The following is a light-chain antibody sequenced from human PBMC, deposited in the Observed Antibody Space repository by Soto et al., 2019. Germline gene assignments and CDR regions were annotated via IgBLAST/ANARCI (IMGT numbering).Light chain of an antibody. J-gene: IGKJ1*01. Sequence: DNQMTQSPSSLSASVGDRVTITCRASRGIRDYLAWYQQKPGKLPELLIYAASTLQSGVPSRFSGSGSGTDFTLTISSLQPEDVATYYCQKYDNAPRTFGQGTKVQIK. CDR1: RGIRDY. CDR2: AAS. V-gene: IGKV1-27*01. CDR3: QKYDNAPRT.